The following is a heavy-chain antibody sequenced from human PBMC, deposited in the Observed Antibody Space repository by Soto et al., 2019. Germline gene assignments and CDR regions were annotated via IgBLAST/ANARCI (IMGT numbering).Heavy chain of an antibody. D-gene: IGHD2-15*01. CDR1: GFTFSSYA. V-gene: IGHV3-23*01. CDR2: ISGSGGST. Sequence: GGSLRLSCAASGFTFSSYAMSWVRQAPGKGLEWVSAISGSGGSTYYADSVKGRFTISRDNSKNTLYLQMNSLRAEDTAVYYCAKDRYAYIVVVRVSYFDYWGQGTLVTVSS. CDR3: AKDRYAYIVVVRVSYFDY. J-gene: IGHJ4*02.